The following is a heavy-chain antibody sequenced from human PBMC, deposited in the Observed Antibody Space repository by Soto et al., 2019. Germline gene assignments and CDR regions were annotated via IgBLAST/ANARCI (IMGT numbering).Heavy chain of an antibody. CDR2: IYYSGST. V-gene: IGHV4-31*03. Sequence: QVQLQESDAGLVKASQTLSLTCTVSGGSVSSGAYYWTGIRQRPGTGLEWIGYIYYSGSTYCSPSLKSRLSISLDTSKNQFSLRLSSVTAADTAMYYCARARLRAVYAFDIWGQGTMVTVSS. CDR1: GGSVSSGAYY. D-gene: IGHD5-12*01. CDR3: ARARLRAVYAFDI. J-gene: IGHJ3*02.